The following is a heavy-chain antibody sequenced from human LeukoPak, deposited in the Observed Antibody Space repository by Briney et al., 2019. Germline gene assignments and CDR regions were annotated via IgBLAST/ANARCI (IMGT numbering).Heavy chain of an antibody. CDR1: GFTFSSYS. D-gene: IGHD6-19*01. J-gene: IGHJ5*02. CDR2: ISSSSSYI. Sequence: PGGSLRLSCAASGFTFSSYSMNWVRQAPGKGLEWVSSISSSSSYIYYADSVKGRFTISRDNAKNSLYLQMNSLRAEDTAVYYCAREDSSGPFDWFDPWGQGTLVTVS. V-gene: IGHV3-21*01. CDR3: AREDSSGPFDWFDP.